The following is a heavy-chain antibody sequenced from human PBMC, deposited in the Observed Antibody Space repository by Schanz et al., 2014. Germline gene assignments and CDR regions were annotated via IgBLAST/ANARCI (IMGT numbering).Heavy chain of an antibody. Sequence: EVQLVESGGGLVQPGESLRLSCAASGFSFSNYWMSWVRQAPGKGLEWVANIKQDGSEKYYVDSVKGRFTISRDNAKKSLYLRMNSLRAEDTAVYYCARDAVTSVLTTGFYYWGQGTLVTVSS. CDR1: GFSFSNYW. J-gene: IGHJ4*02. CDR3: ARDAVTSVLTTGFYY. V-gene: IGHV3-7*04. D-gene: IGHD4-17*01. CDR2: IKQDGSEK.